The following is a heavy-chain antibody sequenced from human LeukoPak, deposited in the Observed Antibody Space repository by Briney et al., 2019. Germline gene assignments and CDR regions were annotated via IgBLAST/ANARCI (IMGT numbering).Heavy chain of an antibody. D-gene: IGHD3-3*01. Sequence: ASVNVSYTPFGYTFTSSDINWVRQATGQGREWMGWMNPYSGNTGYAHKFQGRVTMTRNTSISTAYMELSSLRSEDTAVYYCARECYDFWSGPFSYYYYYMDVWGKGTTVTVSS. CDR1: GYTFTSSD. J-gene: IGHJ6*03. CDR2: MNPYSGNT. V-gene: IGHV1-8*01. CDR3: ARECYDFWSGPFSYYYYYMDV.